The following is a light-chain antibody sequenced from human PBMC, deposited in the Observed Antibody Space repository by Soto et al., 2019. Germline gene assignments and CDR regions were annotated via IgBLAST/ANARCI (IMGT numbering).Light chain of an antibody. V-gene: IGLV2-14*01. CDR1: SSDVGGYNY. Sequence: QSALTQPASVSGSPGQSITISCTGTSSDVGGYNYVSWYQQHPGKAPKLMIYDVTNRPSGVSDRFSGSKSGNTASLTISGLQAEDEADYYCSSYRSSSTRLFGGGTQLTVL. J-gene: IGLJ2*01. CDR2: DVT. CDR3: SSYRSSSTRL.